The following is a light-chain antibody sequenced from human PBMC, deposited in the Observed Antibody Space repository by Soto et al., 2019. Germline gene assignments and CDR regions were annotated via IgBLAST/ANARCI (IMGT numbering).Light chain of an antibody. CDR1: QGISSY. CDR2: AAS. Sequence: IQLTQSPSSLSASVGDRVTITCRASQGISSYLAWYQQKPGKAPKLLIYAASTLQSGVPSRFSGSGAGTDFTLTISSLQPEDFATYYCQQLNSYPPALTFGGGTKVEIK. V-gene: IGKV1-9*01. J-gene: IGKJ4*01. CDR3: QQLNSYPPALT.